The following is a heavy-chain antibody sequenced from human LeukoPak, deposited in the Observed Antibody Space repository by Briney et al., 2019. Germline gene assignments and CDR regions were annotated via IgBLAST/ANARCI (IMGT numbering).Heavy chain of an antibody. Sequence: GGSLRLSCAASGFTFSSYAMSWVRQAPGKGLEWVSAISGGGGSTYYADSVKGRFTISRDNSKNTLYLQMNSLRAEDTAVYYCARGSYYDVESDYWGQGTLVTVSS. CDR1: GFTFSSYA. D-gene: IGHD1-26*01. CDR3: ARGSYYDVESDY. V-gene: IGHV3-23*01. J-gene: IGHJ4*02. CDR2: ISGGGGST.